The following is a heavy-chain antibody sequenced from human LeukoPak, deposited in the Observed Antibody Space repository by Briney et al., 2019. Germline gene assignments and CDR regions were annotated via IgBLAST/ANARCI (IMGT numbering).Heavy chain of an antibody. V-gene: IGHV4-59*01. Sequence: SETLSLTCTVSGGSSSSYYWSWIRQPPGKGREGIGYIHYSGSTNYNPSLKSRVTILIDKSKNQFSLRLSSVTAADTAVYYCARSGGDRVEMPTIIDYWGQGTLVIVSS. CDR1: GGSSSSYY. D-gene: IGHD5-24*01. CDR3: ARSGGDRVEMPTIIDY. CDR2: IHYSGST. J-gene: IGHJ4*02.